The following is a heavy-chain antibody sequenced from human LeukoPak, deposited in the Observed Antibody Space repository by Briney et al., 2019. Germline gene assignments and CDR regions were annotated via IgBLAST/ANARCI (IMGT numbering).Heavy chain of an antibody. J-gene: IGHJ5*02. Sequence: ASVKVSCKASGYTFTGYCMHWVRQAPGQGLEWMGWINPNSGGTNYAQKFQGRVTMTRDTSISTAYMELSRLRSDDTAVYYCARSRGGSGWQGGSNWFDPWGQGTLVTVSS. CDR1: GYTFTGYC. CDR3: ARSRGGSGWQGGSNWFDP. V-gene: IGHV1-2*02. D-gene: IGHD6-19*01. CDR2: INPNSGGT.